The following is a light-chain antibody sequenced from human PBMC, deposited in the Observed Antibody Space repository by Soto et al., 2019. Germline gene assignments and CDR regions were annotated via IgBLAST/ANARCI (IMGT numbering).Light chain of an antibody. J-gene: IGKJ1*01. CDR2: DAS. Sequence: PLTQCPCTWSALLLRTVTLTFRASQSISSWLAWYQQKPGKAPKLLIYDASSLESGVPSRFSGRGSGTEFTLTISSLQPDDFATYYCQQYNSYWTFGQGTKVDIK. CDR3: QQYNSYWT. V-gene: IGKV1-5*01. CDR1: QSISSW.